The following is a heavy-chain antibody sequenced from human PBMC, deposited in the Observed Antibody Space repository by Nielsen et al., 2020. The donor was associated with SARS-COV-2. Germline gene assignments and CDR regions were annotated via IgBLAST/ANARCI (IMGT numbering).Heavy chain of an antibody. CDR3: ASQTVAGTASPDY. D-gene: IGHD6-19*01. CDR2: IDPSDSYT. Sequence: GESLKISCKGSGYSFTSYWIGWVRQMPGKGLEWMGRIDPSDSYTNYSPSFQGHVTISADKSISTAYLQWSSLKASDTAMYYCASQTVAGTASPDYWGQGTLVTVSS. CDR1: GYSFTSYW. V-gene: IGHV5-10-1*01. J-gene: IGHJ4*02.